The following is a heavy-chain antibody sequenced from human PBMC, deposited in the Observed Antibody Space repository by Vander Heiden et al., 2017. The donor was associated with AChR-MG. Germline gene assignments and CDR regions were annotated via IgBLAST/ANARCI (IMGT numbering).Heavy chain of an antibody. Sequence: QVQLVESGGGVVQPGRSLRLSCAASGFTFSSYGMHWVRQAPGKGLEWVAVIWYDGSNKYYADSVKGRFTISRDNSKNTLYLQMNSLRAEDTAVYYCAREGWFGELSHFDYWGQGTLVTVSS. V-gene: IGHV3-33*01. CDR1: GFTFSSYG. J-gene: IGHJ4*02. CDR3: AREGWFGELSHFDY. D-gene: IGHD3-10*01. CDR2: IWYDGSNK.